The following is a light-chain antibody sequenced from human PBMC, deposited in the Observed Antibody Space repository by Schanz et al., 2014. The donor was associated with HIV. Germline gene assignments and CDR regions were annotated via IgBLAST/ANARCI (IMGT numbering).Light chain of an antibody. CDR3: EAWDRNTRV. CDR2: LEGSGSY. Sequence: PVLTQSSSSSFSLFSSVKLTCSLSSGHSIYTIAWHQQQPGKAPRYLMSLEGSGSYKKGSGVPDRFSGSSSGADRYLTISNLQSEDEAHYYCEAWDRNTRVFGGGTKLTVL. CDR1: SGHSIYT. V-gene: IGLV4-60*03. J-gene: IGLJ3*02.